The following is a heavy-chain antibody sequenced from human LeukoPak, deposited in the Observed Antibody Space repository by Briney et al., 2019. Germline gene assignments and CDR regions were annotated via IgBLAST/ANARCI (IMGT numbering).Heavy chain of an antibody. D-gene: IGHD3-22*01. Sequence: GGSLRLSCAASGFTFSSYWMHWVRQAPGKGLVWVSRIDSDGSSTSYADSVKGRFTISRDNAKNTLYLQMNSLRAEDTAVYYCARGGAYDSSGSDLGNFDLWGRGTLVTVSS. CDR3: ARGGAYDSSGSDLGNFDL. CDR2: IDSDGSST. J-gene: IGHJ2*01. V-gene: IGHV3-74*01. CDR1: GFTFSSYW.